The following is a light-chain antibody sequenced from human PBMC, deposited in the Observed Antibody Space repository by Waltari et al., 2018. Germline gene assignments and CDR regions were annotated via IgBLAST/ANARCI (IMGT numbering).Light chain of an antibody. CDR1: SLRSYY. CDR3: HSRDASGVAGS. V-gene: IGLV3-19*01. J-gene: IGLJ2*01. CDR2: DKN. Sequence: SSELTQDPAVSVAMGQTVRITCQGESLRSYYASWYQQRPGQAPILVMYDKNNRPSGVPDRFSGSSSHNTASLTITGAQAEDEASYYCHSRDASGVAGSFGGGTKLTVL.